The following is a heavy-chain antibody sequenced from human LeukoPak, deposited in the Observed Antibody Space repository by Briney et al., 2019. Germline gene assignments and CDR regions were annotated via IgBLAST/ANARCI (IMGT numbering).Heavy chain of an antibody. CDR1: GYTFRGNY. CDR2: IDANNGDT. V-gene: IGHV1-2*02. J-gene: IGHJ4*02. Sequence: ASVKISCKASGYTFRGNYIHWLRRAPGQGLEWMGWIDANNGDTKSAQKFQGRVTMSRDTSISTAYMDLSSLSPDDAAVYYCARDPSSVTLYFFDYWGQGTLVTVSS. CDR3: ARDPSSVTLYFFDY. D-gene: IGHD4-11*01.